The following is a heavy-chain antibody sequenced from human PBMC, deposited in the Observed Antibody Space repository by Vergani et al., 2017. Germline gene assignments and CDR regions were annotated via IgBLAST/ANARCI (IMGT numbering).Heavy chain of an antibody. V-gene: IGHV3-33*01. CDR2: IWYDGSKE. CDR3: ARSGYCAHGVCYMTYYYYMDV. J-gene: IGHJ6*03. D-gene: IGHD2-8*01. Sequence: QVQLAESGGGVVQPGRSLRLSCAGSGFTLSSHAMHWVRQAPGKGLEWAAFIWYDGSKEYYADSVKGRFTISRDNSKNTLYLQMNNLRAADTAVYYCARSGYCAHGVCYMTYYYYMDVWGKGTAVTVSS. CDR1: GFTLSSHA.